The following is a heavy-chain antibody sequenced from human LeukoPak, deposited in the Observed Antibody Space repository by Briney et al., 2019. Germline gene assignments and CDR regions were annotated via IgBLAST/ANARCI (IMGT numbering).Heavy chain of an antibody. CDR3: ARCGGTMVRGVIITCWFDP. D-gene: IGHD3-10*01. CDR1: GYTFTGYY. Sequence: ASVKVSCKASGYTFTGYYMHWVRQAPGQGLEWMGWINPNSGGTNYAQKFQGRVTMTRDTSISTAYMELSRLRSDDTAVYYCARCGGTMVRGVIITCWFDPWGQGTLVTVSS. J-gene: IGHJ5*02. V-gene: IGHV1-2*02. CDR2: INPNSGGT.